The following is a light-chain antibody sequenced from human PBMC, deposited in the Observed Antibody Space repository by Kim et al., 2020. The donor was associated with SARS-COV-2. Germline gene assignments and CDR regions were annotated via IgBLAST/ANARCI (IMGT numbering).Light chain of an antibody. J-gene: IGLJ1*01. CDR2: RDN. V-gene: IGLV3-9*01. Sequence: LALGQTAKITWAGNNIGSKNVHWYQQKPGQAPVVVIYRDNDRPSGIPERFSGSNSGNTATLTISRAQAGDEADYYCQVWDSGPYVFGTGTKVTVL. CDR1: NIGSKN. CDR3: QVWDSGPYV.